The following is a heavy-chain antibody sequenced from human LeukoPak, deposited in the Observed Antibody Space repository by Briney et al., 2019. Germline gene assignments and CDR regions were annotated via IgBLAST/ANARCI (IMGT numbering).Heavy chain of an antibody. J-gene: IGHJ6*03. D-gene: IGHD1-1*01. V-gene: IGHV1-18*01. Sequence: RASVKVSCKASGGTFSSYAISWVRQAPGQGLEWMGWISAYNGATNYAHKFQGRVTMTTDTPTTTAYMELRSLRSDDTAVYYCARQQLEWATIRNVGYYQYYYMDVWGKGTTVTVSS. CDR2: ISAYNGAT. CDR1: GGTFSSYA. CDR3: ARQQLEWATIRNVGYYQYYYMDV.